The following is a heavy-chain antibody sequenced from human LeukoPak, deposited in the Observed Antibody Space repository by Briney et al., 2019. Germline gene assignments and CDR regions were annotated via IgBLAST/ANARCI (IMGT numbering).Heavy chain of an antibody. V-gene: IGHV4-34*01. CDR1: GGSFSGYY. D-gene: IGHD4-17*01. Sequence: SETLSLTCAVHGGSFSGYYWAWIRQPPGKGLEWIGEINPGGGTNYHPSLKRRVTISADTSKSQFSLEMRSVTAADTAMFYCARAKSTVSTYFDSWGQGSLVAVSS. CDR3: ARAKSTVSTYFDS. J-gene: IGHJ4*02. CDR2: INPGGGT.